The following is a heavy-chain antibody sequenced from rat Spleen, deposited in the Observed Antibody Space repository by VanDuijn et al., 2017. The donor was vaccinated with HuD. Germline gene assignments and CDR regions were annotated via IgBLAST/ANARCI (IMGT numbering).Heavy chain of an antibody. D-gene: IGHD1-11*01. Sequence: EVQLVESGGGLVQPGRSLKLSCAASGFTFSDYYMAWVRQAPKKGLEWVASISYEGSSTYYGDSVKGRFTISRDDGSDTLYPQMDSPRSDDKATXXXATXXGGXXXWGQGTXXTVSS. J-gene: IGHJ3*01. CDR3: ATXXGGXXX. V-gene: IGHV5-22*01. CDR2: ISYEGSST. CDR1: GFTFSDYY.